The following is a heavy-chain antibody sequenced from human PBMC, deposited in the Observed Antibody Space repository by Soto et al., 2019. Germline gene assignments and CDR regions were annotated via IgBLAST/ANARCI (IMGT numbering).Heavy chain of an antibody. Sequence: ESGGGVVQPGRSLRLSCAASGLTFISYLMPRARQVPGKGLEWVAEISYDGSNKYYADSVKGRFTISRDNSKNTLYLQMNSLRPEDTAVYYCAREGEGLDYWGQGTLVTVSS. CDR3: AREGEGLDY. CDR1: GLTFISYL. J-gene: IGHJ4*02. D-gene: IGHD3-16*01. CDR2: ISYDGSNK. V-gene: IGHV3-30-3*01.